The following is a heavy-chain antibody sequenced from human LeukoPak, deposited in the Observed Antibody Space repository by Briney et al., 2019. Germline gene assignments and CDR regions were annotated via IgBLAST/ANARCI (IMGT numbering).Heavy chain of an antibody. CDR3: ARLAVDCSGGSCYSFWYFDL. D-gene: IGHD2-15*01. J-gene: IGHJ2*01. V-gene: IGHV5-10-1*01. CDR1: GYSFTNYW. CDR2: IDPSDSYT. Sequence: GESLRISCKGSGYSFTNYWINWVRQMPGKGLEWMGKIDPSDSYTNYSPSFQGHVTISADKSISTAHLQWSSLKASDTAMYYCARLAVDCSGGSCYSFWYFDLWGRGTLVTVSS.